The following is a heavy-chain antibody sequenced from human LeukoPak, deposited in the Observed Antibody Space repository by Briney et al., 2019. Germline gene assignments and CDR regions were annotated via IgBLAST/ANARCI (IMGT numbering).Heavy chain of an antibody. CDR1: GASVSNYNAG. D-gene: IGHD3-22*01. J-gene: IGHJ3*01. V-gene: IGHV6-1*01. CDR2: TFYRSRGYN. Sequence: SQTRSPTWGISGASVSNYNAGNWGRQSPSRGREWLGRTFYRSRGYNTYAVSVKSRIVINADASKNLFSLHLNSEPPEDTPAYYCARDLYYSYRNGYLNGFDLWGQGTVVIVSS. CDR3: ARDLYYSYRNGYLNGFDL.